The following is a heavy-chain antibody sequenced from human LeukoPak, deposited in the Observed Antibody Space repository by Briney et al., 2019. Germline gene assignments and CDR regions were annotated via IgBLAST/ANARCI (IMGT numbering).Heavy chain of an antibody. CDR1: GYTFTGYY. CDR3: ARGGGILATPLIDY. CDR2: ISAYNDDT. J-gene: IGHJ4*02. D-gene: IGHD5-12*01. V-gene: IGHV1-18*04. Sequence: GASVKVSCKASGYTFTGYYMHWVRQAPGQGLEWLGWISAYNDDTNYAQKLQGRVTMTTDTSTSTAYMELRSLRSDDTAVYFCARGGGILATPLIDYWGQGTLVTVSS.